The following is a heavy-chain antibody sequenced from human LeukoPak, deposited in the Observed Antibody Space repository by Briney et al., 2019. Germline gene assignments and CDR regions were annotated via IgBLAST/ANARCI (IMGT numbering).Heavy chain of an antibody. CDR1: GYTFTSYY. CDR3: AREQYGSGSYYNDY. CDR2: INPNSGGT. D-gene: IGHD3-10*01. V-gene: IGHV1-2*02. Sequence: GASVKVSCKASGYTFTSYYMHWVRQAPGQGLEWMGWINPNSGGTNYAQKFQGRVTMTRDTSISTAYMELSRLRSDDTAVYYCAREQYGSGSYYNDYWGQGTLVTVSS. J-gene: IGHJ4*02.